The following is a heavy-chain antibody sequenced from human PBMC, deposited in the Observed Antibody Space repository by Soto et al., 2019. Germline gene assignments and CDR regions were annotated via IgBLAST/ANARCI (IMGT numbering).Heavy chain of an antibody. CDR1: GGTFSSYA. D-gene: IGHD3-22*01. Sequence: QAQLVQSGAEVKKPGSSVKVSCKASGGTFSSYAISWVRQAPGQGLEWMGGIIPIFGTANYAQKFQGRVTIPAGESTSTAYMEQRSLRSEDTAVYSCAKGPLSSGYTLDYFHYWGQGTLVNVSS. CDR3: AKGPLSSGYTLDYFHY. CDR2: IIPIFGTA. V-gene: IGHV1-69*01. J-gene: IGHJ4*01.